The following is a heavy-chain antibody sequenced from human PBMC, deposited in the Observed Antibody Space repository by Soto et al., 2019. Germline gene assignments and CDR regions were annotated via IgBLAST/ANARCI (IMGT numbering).Heavy chain of an antibody. D-gene: IGHD3-22*01. CDR3: AKDPTLYYDSSGYGEAFDI. CDR2: ISGSGGST. Sequence: GGSLRLSCAASGFTFSSYAMSWVRQAPGKGLEWVSAISGSGGSTYYADSVKGRFTISRDNSKNTLYLQMNSLRAEDTAVYYCAKDPTLYYDSSGYGEAFDIWGQGTMVTVSS. J-gene: IGHJ3*02. CDR1: GFTFSSYA. V-gene: IGHV3-23*01.